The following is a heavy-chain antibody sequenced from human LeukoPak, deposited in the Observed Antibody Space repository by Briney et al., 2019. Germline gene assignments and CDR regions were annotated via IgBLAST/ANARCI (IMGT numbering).Heavy chain of an antibody. CDR3: VGTGGNFHDY. CDR1: GYTFTSYG. D-gene: IGHD2-21*02. J-gene: IGHJ4*02. V-gene: IGHV1-69*04. CDR2: IIPILGIA. Sequence: ASVKVSCKASGYTFTSYGISWVRQAPGQGLEWMGRIIPILGIANYAQKFQGRVAITADKSTSTAYMELSSLRSEDTAVYYCVGTGGNFHDYWGQGTLVTVSS.